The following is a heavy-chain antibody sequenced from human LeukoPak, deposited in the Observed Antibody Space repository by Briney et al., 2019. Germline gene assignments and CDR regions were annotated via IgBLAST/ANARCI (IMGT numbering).Heavy chain of an antibody. D-gene: IGHD5-24*01. CDR1: GFTVSSNY. CDR3: ARDQRSRYFDY. CDR2: IYSGGST. Sequence: GGSLRLSCAASGFTVSSNYMSWVRQAPGKGLEWVSVIYSGGSTYYADSVKGRFTISRDNSKNTLYLQMNSLRAEDTAVYYCARDQRSRYFDYWGQGTLVTVSS. J-gene: IGHJ4*02. V-gene: IGHV3-66*01.